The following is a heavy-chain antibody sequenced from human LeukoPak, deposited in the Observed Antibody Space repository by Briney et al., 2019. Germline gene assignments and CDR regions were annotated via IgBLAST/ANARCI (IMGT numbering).Heavy chain of an antibody. CDR1: GYTFTGYY. D-gene: IGHD5-18*01. J-gene: IGHJ4*02. CDR3: GRFFSYGQTYYLDY. CDR2: INPNSADT. V-gene: IGHV1-2*02. Sequence: ASVKVSCKASGYTFTGYYIHWVRKAAGQGLEWIGWINPNSADTNYAQKFQGRVTMTRDTSISTAYMELSSLRSDDTAVYYCGRFFSYGQTYYLDYWGQGTLVTVSS.